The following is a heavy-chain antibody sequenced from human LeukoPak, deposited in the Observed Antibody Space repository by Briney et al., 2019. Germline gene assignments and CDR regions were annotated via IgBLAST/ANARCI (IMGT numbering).Heavy chain of an antibody. V-gene: IGHV3-49*04. CDR1: GFTFGDYA. J-gene: IGHJ3*02. CDR2: IRSKAYGGKT. Sequence: PGGSLRLSCTASGFTFGDYAMSWVRQAPGKGLEWVGFIRSKAYGGKTEYAASVKGRFTISRDDSKSIAYLQMNSLKTEDTAVYYCTRVPYCSSTSCHDAFDIWGQGTMVTVSS. D-gene: IGHD2-2*01. CDR3: TRVPYCSSTSCHDAFDI.